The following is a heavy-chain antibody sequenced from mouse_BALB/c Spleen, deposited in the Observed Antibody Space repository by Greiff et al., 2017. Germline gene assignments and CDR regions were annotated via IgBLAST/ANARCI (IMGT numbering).Heavy chain of an antibody. Sequence: EVQGVESGGGLVQPGGSLKLSCAASGFTFSSYGMSWVRQTPDKRLELVATINSNGGSTYYPDSVKGRFTISRDNAKNTLYLQMSSLKSEDTAMYYCARALYRFYAMDYWGQGTSVTVSS. CDR2: INSNGGST. CDR3: ARALYRFYAMDY. J-gene: IGHJ4*01. CDR1: GFTFSSYG. V-gene: IGHV5-6-3*01.